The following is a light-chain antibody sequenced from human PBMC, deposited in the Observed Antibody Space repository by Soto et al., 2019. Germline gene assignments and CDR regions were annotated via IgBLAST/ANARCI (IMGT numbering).Light chain of an antibody. CDR2: DAS. CDR1: QSISSY. CDR3: QQRSNWPPIT. Sequence: VLTQSPATLSLSPGERATLSCRASQSISSYLAWYQQKPGQAPRLLISDASNRATGIPARFSSSGSGTDFTLTISSLETEDFAVYYCQQRSNWPPITFGQGTRLEIK. V-gene: IGKV3-11*01. J-gene: IGKJ5*01.